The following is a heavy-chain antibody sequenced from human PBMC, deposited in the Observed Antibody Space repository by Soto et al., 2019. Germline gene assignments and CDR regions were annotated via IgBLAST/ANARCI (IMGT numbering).Heavy chain of an antibody. V-gene: IGHV3-48*01. CDR3: ARVVVVAATDRNLFDP. CDR1: GFTFSSYS. J-gene: IGHJ5*02. D-gene: IGHD2-15*01. CDR2: ISSSSSTI. Sequence: GGSLRLSCAASGFTFSSYSMNWVRQAPGKGLEWVSYISSSSSTIYYADSVKGRFTISRDNAKNSLYLQMNSLRAEDTAVYYCARVVVVAATDRNLFDPWGQGTLVTVSS.